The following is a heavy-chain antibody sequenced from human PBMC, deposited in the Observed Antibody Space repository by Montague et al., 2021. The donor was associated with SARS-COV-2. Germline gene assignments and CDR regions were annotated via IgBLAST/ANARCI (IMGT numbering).Heavy chain of an antibody. CDR1: GFTFGDYA. CDR2: VSWNSGTI. CDR3: AKVAVTKPPYYFDY. D-gene: IGHD6-19*01. Sequence: SLRLSCAASGFTFGDYAMHWVRQAPGKGLEWDSGVSWNSGTIGYADSVKGRFTISRDNAKNSLYLQMNSLRAEDTALYFCAKVAVTKPPYYFDYRGQGTLVTVSS. V-gene: IGHV3-9*01. J-gene: IGHJ4*02.